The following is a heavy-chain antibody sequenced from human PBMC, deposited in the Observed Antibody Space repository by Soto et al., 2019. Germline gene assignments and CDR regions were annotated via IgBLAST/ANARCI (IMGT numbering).Heavy chain of an antibody. V-gene: IGHV3-23*01. CDR2: VSNSGGST. CDR1: GFAFSTIS. CDR3: ASSELGIPIDY. Sequence: PGGSLRLSCAASGFAFSTISMSWVRQAPGRGLEWVSSVSNSGGSTYYADSVKGRFSVSRDNSKNTLVLQMNSLRAEDTAVYYCASSELGIPIDYWGQGTLVTVSS. D-gene: IGHD1-26*01. J-gene: IGHJ4*02.